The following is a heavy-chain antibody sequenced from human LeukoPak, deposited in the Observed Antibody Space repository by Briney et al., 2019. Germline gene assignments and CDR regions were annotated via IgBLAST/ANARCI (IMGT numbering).Heavy chain of an antibody. V-gene: IGHV3-21*01. Sequence: GGSLRLSCAASGLTFSSYGMHWVRQAPGKGLEWVSSISSSSSYIYYADSVKGRFTISRDNAKNSLYLQMNSLRAEDTAVYYCARDGYSSSWNHLYGMDVWGQGTTVTVSS. CDR3: ARDGYSSSWNHLYGMDV. CDR2: ISSSSSYI. D-gene: IGHD6-13*01. CDR1: GLTFSSYG. J-gene: IGHJ6*02.